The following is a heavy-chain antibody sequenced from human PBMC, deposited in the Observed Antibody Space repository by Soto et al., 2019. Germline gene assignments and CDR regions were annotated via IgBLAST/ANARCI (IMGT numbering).Heavy chain of an antibody. J-gene: IGHJ6*02. D-gene: IGHD6-19*01. CDR1: GYTFTSYD. Sequence: GASVKVSCKASGYTFTSYDINWVRQATGQGLEWMGWMNPNSGNTDYAQKFQGRVTMTRNTSISTAYMELSSLRSEDTAVYYCARDYSSGYGMDVWGQGTTGTVS. CDR3: ARDYSSGYGMDV. V-gene: IGHV1-8*01. CDR2: MNPNSGNT.